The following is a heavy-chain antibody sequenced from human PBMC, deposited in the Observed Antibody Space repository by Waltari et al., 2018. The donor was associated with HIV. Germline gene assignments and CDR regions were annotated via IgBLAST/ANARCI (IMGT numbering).Heavy chain of an antibody. D-gene: IGHD2-21*01. Sequence: EVQLVTSGGRLLLPGGSLRLSCTASNFRVFDNYITWVRQAPGAGLEWVSFLYVDGTSHYSHSGRGRFIVSADKSKNTVFLQMNNLIVEDTALYFCVKGVKFYGPWGQGTQVTVSP. V-gene: IGHV3-53*05. CDR3: VKGVKFYGP. CDR1: NFRVFDNY. J-gene: IGHJ5*02. CDR2: LYVDGTS.